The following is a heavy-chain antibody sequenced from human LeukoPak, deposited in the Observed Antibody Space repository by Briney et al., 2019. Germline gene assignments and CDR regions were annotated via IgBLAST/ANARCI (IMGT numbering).Heavy chain of an antibody. J-gene: IGHJ4*02. CDR1: EFTFGDFA. Sequence: GGSLRLSCTASEFTFGDFAISWVRQAPGKGLEWLGFIRSKDNDGTTDYAASVKGRFTISRDDSKGVAYLQMNSLKTEDTAVYYCTRDQTPYYWGQGTLVTVSS. CDR3: TRDQTPYY. V-gene: IGHV3-49*04. CDR2: IRSKDNDGTT.